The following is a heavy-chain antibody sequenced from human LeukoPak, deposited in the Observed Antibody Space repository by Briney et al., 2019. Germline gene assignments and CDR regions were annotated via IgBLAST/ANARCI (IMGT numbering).Heavy chain of an antibody. CDR3: ARAKAMVNYYYYYMDV. D-gene: IGHD5-18*01. CDR2: ISYDGSNK. CDR1: GFTFSSYA. J-gene: IGHJ6*03. Sequence: NPGGSPRLSCAASGFTFSSYAMHWVRQAPGKGLEWVAVISYDGSNKYYADSVKGRFTISRDNSKNTLYLQMNSLRAEDTAVYYCARAKAMVNYYYYYMDVWGKGTTVTVSS. V-gene: IGHV3-30*04.